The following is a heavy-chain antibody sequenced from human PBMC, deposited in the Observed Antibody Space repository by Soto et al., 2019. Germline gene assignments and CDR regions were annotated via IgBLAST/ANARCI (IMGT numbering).Heavy chain of an antibody. V-gene: IGHV3-7*03. D-gene: IGHD4-17*01. Sequence: PGGSLRLSCAASGFTFSTHWMSWVRQAPGKGLEWVANINQDGSEKYYVDSLKGRLTISRDNAKNSLYLQMNSLRVEDTAVYYCAKDMRYGDYHENWGRGTLVTVPS. J-gene: IGHJ4*01. CDR2: INQDGSEK. CDR1: GFTFSTHW. CDR3: AKDMRYGDYHEN.